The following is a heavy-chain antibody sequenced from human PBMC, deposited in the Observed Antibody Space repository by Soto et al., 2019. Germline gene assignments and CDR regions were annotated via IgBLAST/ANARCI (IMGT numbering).Heavy chain of an antibody. Sequence: QVQLVQSGPEVKKPGSSVKVSCKASGGTFSSYAISWVRQAPGHGLEWMGGIIPIFGTANYAQKFQGRVTITADESTSPAYLELSSLRSEDTAVYYCARHQGIAARPGGGSDYWRQGTLLTVSS. J-gene: IGHJ4*02. D-gene: IGHD6-6*01. CDR3: ARHQGIAARPGGGSDY. CDR2: IIPIFGTA. CDR1: GGTFSSYA. V-gene: IGHV1-69*01.